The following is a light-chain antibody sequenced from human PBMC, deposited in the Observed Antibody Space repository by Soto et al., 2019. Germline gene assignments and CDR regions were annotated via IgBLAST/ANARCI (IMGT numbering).Light chain of an antibody. CDR1: QSVSSDY. CDR2: RAS. J-gene: IGKJ3*01. CDR3: QKYTKWPFT. V-gene: IGKV3-20*01. Sequence: EIVLTQSPGTLSLSPGERATLSCRASQSVSSDYLAWYQQKPGQTPKVLIYRASSRATGIPDRFSGSGSGTEFTLTISSLQSEDFAVYYCQKYTKWPFTLGPGTKVDIK.